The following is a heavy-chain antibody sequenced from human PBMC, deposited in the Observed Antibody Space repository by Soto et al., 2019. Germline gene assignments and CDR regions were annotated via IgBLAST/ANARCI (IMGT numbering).Heavy chain of an antibody. CDR2: IDPSDSYT. CDR1: GYRFTSYW. D-gene: IGHD3-22*01. J-gene: IGHJ4*02. CDR3: ARPIGALSTTDFTY. V-gene: IGHV5-10-1*01. Sequence: GESLKISCEGSGYRFTSYWISWVRQMPGKGLEWMGRIDPSDSYTNYSPSFQGHVTISADKSISTAYLQWSSLKASDTAMYYCARPIGALSTTDFTYWGQGTLVTVSS.